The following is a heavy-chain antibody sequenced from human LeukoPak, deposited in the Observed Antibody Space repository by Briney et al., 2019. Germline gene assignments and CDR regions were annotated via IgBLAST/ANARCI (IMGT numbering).Heavy chain of an antibody. D-gene: IGHD6-13*01. CDR2: ISADGPT. J-gene: IGHJ4*02. V-gene: IGHV3-23*01. CDR1: GFTFSSSP. Sequence: GGSLRLSCAGSGFTFSSSPMSWVRQAPGKGLDWVSSISADGPTYYADSVKGRFTISRDNSKNTLYLQMNSLRGEDTAVYYCAKVSQWGNSRWYEGDWGQGTLVTVSS. CDR3: AKVSQWGNSRWYEGD.